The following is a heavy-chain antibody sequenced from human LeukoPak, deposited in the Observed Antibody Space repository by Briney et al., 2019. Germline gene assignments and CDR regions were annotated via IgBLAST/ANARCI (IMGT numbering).Heavy chain of an antibody. Sequence: SETLSLTCTVSGGSISSYYWSWIRQPPGKGLEWIGYIYYSGSTNYNPSLKSRVTISVDTSKNQFSLKLSSVTAADTAVYYCARVSRDGYNYEAKFDYWDQGTLVTVSS. J-gene: IGHJ4*02. CDR3: ARVSRDGYNYEAKFDY. CDR2: IYYSGST. CDR1: GGSISSYY. D-gene: IGHD5-24*01. V-gene: IGHV4-59*01.